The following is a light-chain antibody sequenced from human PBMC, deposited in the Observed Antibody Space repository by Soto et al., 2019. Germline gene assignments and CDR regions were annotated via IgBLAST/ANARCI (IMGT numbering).Light chain of an antibody. CDR2: AAY. CDR1: QGMSTY. V-gene: IGKV1-9*01. CDR3: HQLNRYPT. Sequence: IQVTQSPSSLSASVGDRITITCQASQGMSTYLAWYQQKPGKAPTLLIYAAYTLQSGVPSRFSGGGSGTDFTLTISSLQPEDFATYYCHQLNRYPTFGGGTKVEIK. J-gene: IGKJ4*01.